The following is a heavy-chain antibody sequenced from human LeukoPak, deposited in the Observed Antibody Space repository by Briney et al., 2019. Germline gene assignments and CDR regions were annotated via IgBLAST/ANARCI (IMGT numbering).Heavy chain of an antibody. CDR3: AQTYDYGDY. D-gene: IGHD3-16*01. CDR1: GFTFSSYA. Sequence: SGGFLRLSCAASGFTFSSYAMSWVRQAPGKGLEWVSAISGSGGSTYYADSVKGRFTISRDNSKNTLYLQRNSLRAEDTAVYYCAQTYDYGDYWGQGTLVTVSS. J-gene: IGHJ4*02. V-gene: IGHV3-23*01. CDR2: ISGSGGST.